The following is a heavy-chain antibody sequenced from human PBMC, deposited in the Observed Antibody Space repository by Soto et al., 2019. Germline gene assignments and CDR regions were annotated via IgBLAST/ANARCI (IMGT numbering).Heavy chain of an antibody. CDR3: ASANYYDSSGYYPVDY. V-gene: IGHV1-18*01. Sequence: ASVKVFCKASGYTFTSYAITWVRQAPGQGLEWMGWISAYNGNTNYAQKLQGRVTMTTDTSTSTAYMELRSLRSDDTAVYYCASANYYDSSGYYPVDYWGQGTLVTVSS. J-gene: IGHJ4*02. CDR2: ISAYNGNT. D-gene: IGHD3-22*01. CDR1: GYTFTSYA.